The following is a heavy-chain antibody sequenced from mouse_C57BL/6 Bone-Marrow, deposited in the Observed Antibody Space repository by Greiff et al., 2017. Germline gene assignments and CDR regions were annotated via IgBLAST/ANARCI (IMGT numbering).Heavy chain of an antibody. D-gene: IGHD3-2*02. CDR3: ARGSGLPWFAY. J-gene: IGHJ3*01. Sequence: QVQLKQPGAELVMPGASVKLSCKASGYTFTSYWMHWVKQRPGQGLEWIGEIDPSDSYTNYNQKFKGKSTLTVDKSSSTAYMQLSSLTSADSAVYYCARGSGLPWFAYWGQGTLVTVSA. V-gene: IGHV1-69*01. CDR1: GYTFTSYW. CDR2: IDPSDSYT.